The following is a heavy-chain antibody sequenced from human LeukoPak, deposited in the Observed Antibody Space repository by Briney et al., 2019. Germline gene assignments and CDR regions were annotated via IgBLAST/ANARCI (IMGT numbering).Heavy chain of an antibody. CDR1: GYSFTSYW. CDR3: ARRSYRDCTNGVCYMVFDY. CDR2: IYPGDSDT. V-gene: IGHV5-51*01. J-gene: IGHJ4*02. D-gene: IGHD2-8*01. Sequence: GESLKISCKGSGYSFTSYWIGWVRQMPGEGLEWMGIIYPGDSDTRYSPSFQGQVTISADKSISTAYLQWSSLKASDTAMYYCARRSYRDCTNGVCYMVFDYWGQGTLVTVSS.